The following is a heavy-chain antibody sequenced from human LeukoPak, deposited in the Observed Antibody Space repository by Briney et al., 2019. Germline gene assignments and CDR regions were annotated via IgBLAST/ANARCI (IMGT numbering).Heavy chain of an antibody. Sequence: KASEILSLTCTVSGGSISSYYWSWIRQPPGKGLEWIGYIYYSGSTNYNPSLKSRVTISVGTSKNQFSLKLSSVTAADTAVYYCARNLVGATGYYYYGMDVWGQGTTVTVSS. V-gene: IGHV4-59*01. CDR1: GGSISSYY. CDR2: IYYSGST. CDR3: ARNLVGATGYYYYGMDV. J-gene: IGHJ6*02. D-gene: IGHD1-26*01.